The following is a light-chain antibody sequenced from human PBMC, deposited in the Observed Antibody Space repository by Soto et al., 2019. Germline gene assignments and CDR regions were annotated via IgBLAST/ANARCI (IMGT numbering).Light chain of an antibody. CDR1: QSLVYSDGNTY. CDR3: MEGSHWWT. J-gene: IGKJ1*01. Sequence: DVVLTQSPLSLPVTLGQPASISCRSSQSLVYSDGNTYLYWFHQRPGQSPRRRIYKVFNRHSGVPDRFRGSGAGTDFTLEISRVEAEDVGVYYCMEGSHWWTFGQGTRVEIK. V-gene: IGKV2-30*01. CDR2: KVF.